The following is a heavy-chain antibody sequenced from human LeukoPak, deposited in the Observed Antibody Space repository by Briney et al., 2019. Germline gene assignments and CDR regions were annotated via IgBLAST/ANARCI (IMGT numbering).Heavy chain of an antibody. CDR1: GGSINDHY. D-gene: IGHD2-21*02. CDR3: ARAVLGAVTSNCFDP. J-gene: IGHJ5*02. V-gene: IGHV4-59*11. CDR2: ISNSGTT. Sequence: PSETLSLTYTVSGGSINDHYWIWIRQAPGKGLEWIGYISNSGTTDYNPSLKSRVTMSVDTSNNEFSLRLTSVTAADTAMYYCARAVLGAVTSNCFDPWGQGTLVTVSS.